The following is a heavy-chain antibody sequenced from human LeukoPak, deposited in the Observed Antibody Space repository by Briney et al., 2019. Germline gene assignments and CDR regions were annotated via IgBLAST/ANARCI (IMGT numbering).Heavy chain of an antibody. CDR1: GGSFSGYY. CDR3: ARSGGITGTSY. Sequence: SETLSLTCAVCGGSFSGYYWSWIRQPPGKGLEWIGEINHSGSTNYNPSLKSRVTISVDTSKNQFSLKLSSVTAADTAVYYCARSGGITGTSYWGQGTLVTVSS. V-gene: IGHV4-34*01. J-gene: IGHJ4*02. D-gene: IGHD1-7*01. CDR2: INHSGST.